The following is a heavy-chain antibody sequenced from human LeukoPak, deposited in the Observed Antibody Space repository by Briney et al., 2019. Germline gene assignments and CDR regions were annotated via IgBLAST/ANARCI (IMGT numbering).Heavy chain of an antibody. CDR3: ARGDGYCSGGYCYSIADY. V-gene: IGHV3-30-3*01. CDR2: ISYDGTNK. CDR1: AFTFSTYA. J-gene: IGHJ4*02. D-gene: IGHD2-15*01. Sequence: GGSLRLSCAASAFTFSTYAMHWVRQAPGKGLEWVAVISYDGTNKYYADSVKGRFTISRENSKNTLYLQMNSLRPEDTALYYCARGDGYCSGGYCYSIADYWGQGTLVTVSS.